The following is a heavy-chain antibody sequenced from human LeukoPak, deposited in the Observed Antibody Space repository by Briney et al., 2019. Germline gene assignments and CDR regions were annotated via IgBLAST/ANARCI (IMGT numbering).Heavy chain of an antibody. D-gene: IGHD3-9*01. J-gene: IGHJ4*02. V-gene: IGHV1-69*01. CDR2: IIPIFGTA. CDR3: ARAPPHYDISTGYLRGYFDY. Sequence: SVKVSCKASGGTFSSYAISWVRQAPGQGLEWMGGIIPIFGTANYAQKFQGRVMITADESTSTAYMELSSLRSEDTAVYYCARAPPHYDISTGYLRGYFDYWGQGTLVTVSS. CDR1: GGTFSSYA.